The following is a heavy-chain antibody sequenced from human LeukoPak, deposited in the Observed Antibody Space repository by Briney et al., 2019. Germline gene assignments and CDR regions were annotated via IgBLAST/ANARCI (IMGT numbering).Heavy chain of an antibody. CDR3: ARGLRWVDY. CDR2: IKQDGSEK. CDR1: GFVFSSNW. V-gene: IGHV3-7*04. J-gene: IGHJ4*02. Sequence: GSLTLSCAASGFVFSSNWVTWVRQAPGKGLEWVANIKQDGSEKYYVDSVKGRFTISRDNANNSLYLQMNSLRAEDTSVYYCARGLRWVDYWGQGTLASVSS. D-gene: IGHD4-23*01.